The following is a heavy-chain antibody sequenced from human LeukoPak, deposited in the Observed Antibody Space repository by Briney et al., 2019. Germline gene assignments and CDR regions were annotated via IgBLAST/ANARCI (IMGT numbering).Heavy chain of an antibody. D-gene: IGHD3-10*01. CDR2: ISSSSSYT. V-gene: IGHV3-21*01. CDR3: ARDPDYGSGSYNWFDP. Sequence: GGSLRLSCAASGFTFSSYNMNWVRQAPGKGLEWVSSISSSSSYTNYADSVKGRFTISRDNAKNPLYLQMNSLRAEDTAVYYCARDPDYGSGSYNWFDPWGQGTLVTVSS. CDR1: GFTFSSYN. J-gene: IGHJ5*02.